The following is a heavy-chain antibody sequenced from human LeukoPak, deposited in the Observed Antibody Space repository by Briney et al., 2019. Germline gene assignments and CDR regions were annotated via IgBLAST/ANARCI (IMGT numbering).Heavy chain of an antibody. CDR2: ISSSGSTI. CDR3: AREATVTTPYFDY. J-gene: IGHJ4*02. CDR1: GFTFSDYY. V-gene: IGHV3-11*01. D-gene: IGHD4-17*01. Sequence: PGGSLRLSCAASGFTFSDYYMSWIRQAPGKGLEWVSYISSSGSTIYYADSVKGRFTISRDNAKNSLYLQMNSLRAEDTGVYYCAREATVTTPYFDYWGQGTLVTVSS.